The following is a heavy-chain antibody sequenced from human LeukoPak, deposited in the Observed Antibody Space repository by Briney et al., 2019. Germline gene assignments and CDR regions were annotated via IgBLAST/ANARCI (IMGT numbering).Heavy chain of an antibody. CDR2: TYYRSKWYN. V-gene: IGHV6-1*01. D-gene: IGHD3-10*01. J-gene: IGHJ6*03. CDR1: GDSVSSNSAA. CDR3: ARGQVQYYYGSGSYNPDYYYYYYMDV. Sequence: SQTLSLTCAISGDSVSSNSAAWNWIRQSPSRGLEWLGRTYYRSKWYNDYAVSVKSRITINPDTSKNQFSLQLNSVTPEDTAVYYCARGQVQYYYGSGSYNPDYYYYYYMDVWGKGTTVTVSS.